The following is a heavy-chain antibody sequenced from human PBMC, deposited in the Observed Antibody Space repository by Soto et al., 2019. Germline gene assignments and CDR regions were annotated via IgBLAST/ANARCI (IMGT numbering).Heavy chain of an antibody. CDR1: GFTFSSYA. CDR2: ISSNGGST. J-gene: IGHJ4*02. CDR3: VKERGRYSSSWPS. Sequence: GGSLRLSCSASGFTFSSYAMHWVRQAPGKGLEYVSAISSNGGSTYYADSVKGRFTITRDNYKNTLYLQISSLRAEDTAVYYCVKERGRYSSSWPSWGQGTLVTVSS. D-gene: IGHD6-13*01. V-gene: IGHV3-64D*08.